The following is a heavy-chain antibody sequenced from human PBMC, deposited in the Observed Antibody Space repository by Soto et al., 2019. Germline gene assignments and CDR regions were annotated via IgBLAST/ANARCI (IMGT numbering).Heavy chain of an antibody. CDR1: GYSFTSYW. Sequence: PGESLKISCKGPGYSFTSYWIGWVRQMPGKGLEWMGIIYPGDSDTRYSPSFQGQVTISADKSISTAYLQWSSLKASDTAMYYCARHYCSSTSCYPVYYYYYGMDVWGQGTTVTVSS. J-gene: IGHJ6*02. D-gene: IGHD2-2*01. CDR3: ARHYCSSTSCYPVYYYYYGMDV. V-gene: IGHV5-51*01. CDR2: IYPGDSDT.